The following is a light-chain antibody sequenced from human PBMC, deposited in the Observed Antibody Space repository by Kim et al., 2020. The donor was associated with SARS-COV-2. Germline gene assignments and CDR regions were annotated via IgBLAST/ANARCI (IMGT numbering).Light chain of an antibody. J-gene: IGKJ1*01. Sequence: ASINCKSSQSVLYSSNNKNYLAWYQQKPGQPPKLLIYWASTREFGVPDRFSGSGSGTAFTLTISSLQAEDVAVYYCQQYFNTPWTFGQGTKVDIK. V-gene: IGKV4-1*01. CDR1: QSVLYSSNNKNY. CDR2: WAS. CDR3: QQYFNTPWT.